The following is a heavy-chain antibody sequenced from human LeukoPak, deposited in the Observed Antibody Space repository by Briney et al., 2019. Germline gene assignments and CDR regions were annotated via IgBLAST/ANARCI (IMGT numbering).Heavy chain of an antibody. J-gene: IGHJ6*02. CDR2: IYKSEST. Sequence: PSETLSLTCTVSDGSISSYYWSWIRQPPGKGLEWIGYIYKSESTNYNPSLKSRVTMSVDTSKNQFSLKVSSVTAADTAVYYCARRYYGSGSYAVDVWGQGTTVIVSS. CDR1: DGSISSYY. D-gene: IGHD3-10*01. V-gene: IGHV4-59*08. CDR3: ARRYYGSGSYAVDV.